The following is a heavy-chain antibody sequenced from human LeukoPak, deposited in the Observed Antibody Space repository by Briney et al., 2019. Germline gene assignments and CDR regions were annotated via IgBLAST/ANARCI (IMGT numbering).Heavy chain of an antibody. J-gene: IGHJ3*02. CDR1: GFTFDDYA. Sequence: QSGRSLRLSCAASGFTFDDYAMHWVRQAPGKGLEWVSGISWNSGSIGYADSVKGRFTISRDNAKNSLYLQMNSLRAEDTALYYCAMRSYVWGSYGPFDIWGQGTMVTVS. CDR2: ISWNSGSI. D-gene: IGHD3-16*01. V-gene: IGHV3-9*01. CDR3: AMRSYVWGSYGPFDI.